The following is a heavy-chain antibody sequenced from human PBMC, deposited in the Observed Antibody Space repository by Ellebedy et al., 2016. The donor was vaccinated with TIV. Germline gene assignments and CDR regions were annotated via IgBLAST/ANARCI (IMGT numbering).Heavy chain of an antibody. CDR1: GTSISTPNW. CDR3: ARDVEGYSYPLGY. Sequence: SETLSLTXAVCGTSISTPNWWTWVRQPPGKGLEWIGEIFHSGTTKYNPSLKSRVTISLDKSKNQFSLTLRSVTAADTAVYFCARDVEGYSYPLGYWGQGTLVTVSS. V-gene: IGHV4-4*02. CDR2: IFHSGTT. D-gene: IGHD5-18*01. J-gene: IGHJ4*02.